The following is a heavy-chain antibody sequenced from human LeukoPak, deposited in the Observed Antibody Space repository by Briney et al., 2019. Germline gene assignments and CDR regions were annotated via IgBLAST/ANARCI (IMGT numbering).Heavy chain of an antibody. V-gene: IGHV4-59*08. J-gene: IGHJ4*02. CDR3: ARLEAGGKLAPFDY. CDR2: ISYSGST. Sequence: SETLSLTCAVSGGSINSYYGSWIRQPPGKGLEWIGYISYSGSTDYNPSLKSRVTISIDTSKNQFSLKLSSVTAADTAVYYCARLEAGGKLAPFDYWGQGTLVTVSS. D-gene: IGHD6-6*01. CDR1: GGSINSYY.